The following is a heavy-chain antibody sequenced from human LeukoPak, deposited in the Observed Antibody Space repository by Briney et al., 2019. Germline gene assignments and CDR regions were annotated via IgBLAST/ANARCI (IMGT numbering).Heavy chain of an antibody. D-gene: IGHD3-9*01. CDR1: GFTFSSYG. V-gene: IGHV3-23*01. Sequence: GGSLRLSCAASGFTFSSYGMSWVRQAPGKGLGWVSVISGSGGRTDYADSVKGRFTISRDNSKNTLYLQMNSLRAEDTAVYYCAREGLYYDILTGYYKGPFDYWGQGTLVTVSS. J-gene: IGHJ4*02. CDR3: AREGLYYDILTGYYKGPFDY. CDR2: ISGSGGRT.